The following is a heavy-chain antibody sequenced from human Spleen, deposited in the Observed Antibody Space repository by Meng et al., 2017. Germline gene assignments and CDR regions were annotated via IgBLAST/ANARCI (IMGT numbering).Heavy chain of an antibody. D-gene: IGHD5-24*01. CDR1: GYTCTSYG. J-gene: IGHJ2*01. CDR3: ARDSEMATITWYFDL. CDR2: ISAYNGNT. V-gene: IGHV1-18*01. Sequence: QAKLMQSGAEGKKPGGSVKVSCKASGYTCTSYGISWVRQAPGQGLERMGWISAYNGNTNYAQKLQGRVTMTTDTSTSTAYMELRRLRSDDTAVYYCARDSEMATITWYFDLWGRGTLVTVSS.